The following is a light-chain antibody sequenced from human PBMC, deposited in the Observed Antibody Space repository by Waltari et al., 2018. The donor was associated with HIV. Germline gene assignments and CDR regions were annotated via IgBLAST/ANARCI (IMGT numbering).Light chain of an antibody. CDR2: RNN. CDR3: QSFVSRPGDWV. V-gene: IGLV1-47*01. CDR1: SSNIGRYY. J-gene: IGLJ3*02. Sequence: QSMLTQPPSASGTPGQRVTISCSGSSSNIGRYYVYWYQQLPGTAPKLLIYRNNQRPSGVPDRFSGSKSGTSASLAISGLRSEDEADYDCQSFVSRPGDWVFGGGTKRTVL.